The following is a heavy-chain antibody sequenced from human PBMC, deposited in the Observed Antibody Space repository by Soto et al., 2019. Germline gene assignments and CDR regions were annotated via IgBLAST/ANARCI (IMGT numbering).Heavy chain of an antibody. CDR2: IRSKANNYAT. Sequence: GGSLRLSCAASGFTFSGSAMHWVRQASGKGLEWVGRIRSKANNYATAYAASVKGRLTISRDDSKNTAYLQMNSLKTEDTAVYYCARAEDSGYDFYFDYWGQGTLVTVAS. J-gene: IGHJ4*02. CDR1: GFTFSGSA. D-gene: IGHD5-12*01. CDR3: ARAEDSGYDFYFDY. V-gene: IGHV3-73*01.